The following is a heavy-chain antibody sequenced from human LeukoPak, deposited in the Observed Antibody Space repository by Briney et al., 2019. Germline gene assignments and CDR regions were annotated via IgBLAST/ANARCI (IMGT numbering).Heavy chain of an antibody. V-gene: IGHV3-30*02. J-gene: IGHJ4*02. D-gene: IGHD3-10*01. CDR2: IRYDGSNK. CDR3: AKFGGSGSGGLSHFDY. Sequence: GGSLRLSCAASGFTFSSYGMHWVRQAPGKGLEWVAFIRYDGSNKYYADSVKGRFTISRDNSKNTLYLQMNSLRAEGTAVYYCAKFGGSGSGGLSHFDYWGQGTLVTVSS. CDR1: GFTFSSYG.